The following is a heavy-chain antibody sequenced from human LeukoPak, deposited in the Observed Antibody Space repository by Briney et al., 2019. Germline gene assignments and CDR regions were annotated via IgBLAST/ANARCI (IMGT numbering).Heavy chain of an antibody. CDR2: INHSGST. D-gene: IGHD1-1*01. J-gene: IGHJ4*02. CDR3: ARGLAGSRNDFDY. Sequence: SETLSLTCAVYGGSFSGYYWSWIRQPPGKGLEWIGEINHSGSTNYNPSLKSRVTISVDTSKNQFSLKLSSVTAADTAVYYCARGLAGSRNDFDYWGQGTLVTVSS. CDR1: GGSFSGYY. V-gene: IGHV4-34*01.